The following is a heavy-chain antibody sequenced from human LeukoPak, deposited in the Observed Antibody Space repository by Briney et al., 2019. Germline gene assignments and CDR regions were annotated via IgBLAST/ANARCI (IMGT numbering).Heavy chain of an antibody. J-gene: IGHJ4*02. D-gene: IGHD1-1*01. CDR3: AKESTTGTTFDY. V-gene: IGHV3-23*01. CDR1: GFTFSTHA. Sequence: GGSLRLSCAASGFTFSTHAMSWVRPAPGKGLEWVSAISGSGGSTYYAESVKGRFTISRDNSKNTLYLQMNSLRAEDTAVYYCAKESTTGTTFDYWGQGTLVTVSS. CDR2: ISGSGGST.